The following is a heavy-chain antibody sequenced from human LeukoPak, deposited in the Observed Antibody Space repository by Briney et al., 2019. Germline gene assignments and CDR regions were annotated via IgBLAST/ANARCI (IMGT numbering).Heavy chain of an antibody. Sequence: GGSLRLSCAVSGLTVSSNYMNWVRQAPGKGLEWVSVIYSGGTTYYADSVKGRFTISRDNSKNTLYLQMNSLRAEDTAVYYCASQWELRYWGQGTLVTVSS. CDR2: IYSGGTT. D-gene: IGHD1-26*01. V-gene: IGHV3-53*01. CDR1: GLTVSSNY. J-gene: IGHJ4*02. CDR3: ASQWELRY.